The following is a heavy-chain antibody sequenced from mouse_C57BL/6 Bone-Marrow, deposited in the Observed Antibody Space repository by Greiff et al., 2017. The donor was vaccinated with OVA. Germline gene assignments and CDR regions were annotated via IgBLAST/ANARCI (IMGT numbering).Heavy chain of an antibody. V-gene: IGHV1-54*01. Sequence: VQLQQSGAELVRPGTSVKVSCKASGYAFTNYLIEWVKQRPGQGLEWIGVINPGSGGTNYNEKFKGKATLTADKSSSTAYMQLSSLTSEDSAVYFCARSGLSFAYWGQGTLVTVSA. D-gene: IGHD1-3*01. CDR1: GYAFTNYL. J-gene: IGHJ3*01. CDR2: INPGSGGT. CDR3: ARSGLSFAY.